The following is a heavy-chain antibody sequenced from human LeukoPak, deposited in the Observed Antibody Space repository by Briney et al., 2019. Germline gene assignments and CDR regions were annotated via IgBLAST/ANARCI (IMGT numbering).Heavy chain of an antibody. Sequence: GGSLRLSCAASGFTFSSYAMSWVRQAPGKGLEWVSAISGSGGSTYYADSVKGRFTISRDNSKDTLYLQMNSLRAEDTAVYYCAKDSSSWYFQHWGQGTLVTVSS. CDR2: ISGSGGST. CDR3: AKDSSSWYFQH. V-gene: IGHV3-23*01. CDR1: GFTFSSYA. D-gene: IGHD6-13*01. J-gene: IGHJ1*01.